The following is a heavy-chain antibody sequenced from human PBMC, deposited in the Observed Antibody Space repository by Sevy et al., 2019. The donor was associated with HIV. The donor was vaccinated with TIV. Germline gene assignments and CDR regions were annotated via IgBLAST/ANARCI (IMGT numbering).Heavy chain of an antibody. J-gene: IGHJ4*02. CDR1: QFNFDTYA. CDR2: IWYEGSSK. CDR3: ATNMVHAGAYDSYFNF. Sequence: GGCLRLSCVASQFNFDTYAIHWVRQAPGKGLEWVAMIWYEGSSKDYAESVKGRFAVSRDNSQNTAFLQMNSLRAEDTGVYYCATNMVHAGAYDSYFNFWGQGSLVTVSS. V-gene: IGHV3-33*04. D-gene: IGHD3-10*01.